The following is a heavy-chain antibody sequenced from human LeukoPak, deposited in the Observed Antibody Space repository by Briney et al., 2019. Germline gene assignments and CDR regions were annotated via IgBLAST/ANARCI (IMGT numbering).Heavy chain of an antibody. CDR2: IGYSGST. J-gene: IGHJ5*02. CDR1: GGSFSSSNYS. V-gene: IGHV4-39*07. D-gene: IGHD2-2*01. CDR3: ARVPRYCSSSSCYESTKPNWFDP. Sequence: SETLSLTCAVSGGSFSSSNYSWGWIRQPPGKGLEWIGSIGYSGSTYYNPSLKSRVTISVDTSRNQFCLKLSSVTAADTAVYFCARVPRYCSSSSCYESTKPNWFDPWGPGTLVTVSS.